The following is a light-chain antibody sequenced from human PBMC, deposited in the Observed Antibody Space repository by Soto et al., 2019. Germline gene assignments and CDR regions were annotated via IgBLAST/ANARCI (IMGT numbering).Light chain of an antibody. CDR2: EGS. CDR3: YLYAGSRV. J-gene: IGLJ3*02. CDR1: SSDVGSYNL. V-gene: IGLV2-23*01. Sequence: QSALTQPASVSGSPGQSITISCTGTSSDVGSYNLVSWYQQHPGKAPKLMIYEGSKRPSGVSNRFSGSKSGNTASLTISGLQAEDEADYYCYLYAGSRVFGGGTKLTVL.